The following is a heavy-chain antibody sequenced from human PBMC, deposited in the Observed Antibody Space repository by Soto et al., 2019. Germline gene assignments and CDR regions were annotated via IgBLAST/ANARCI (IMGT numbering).Heavy chain of an antibody. CDR2: ISYDGSNK. CDR1: GFTFSSYG. J-gene: IGHJ4*02. D-gene: IGHD2-21*02. CDR3: TQSGGGGIVVVTGYFDY. Sequence: QVQLVESGGGVVQPGRSLRLSCAASGFTFSSYGMHWVRQAPGKGLEWVAVISYDGSNKYYADSVKGRFTISRDNSKNPLYLEMDSLRAEGTAGDYCTQSGGGGIVVVTGYFDYWGQGTLVTVSS. V-gene: IGHV3-30*03.